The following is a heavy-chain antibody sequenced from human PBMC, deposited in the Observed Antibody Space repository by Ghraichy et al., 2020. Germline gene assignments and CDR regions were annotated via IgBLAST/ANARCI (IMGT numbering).Heavy chain of an antibody. CDR2: IYYSGST. D-gene: IGHD6-19*01. Sequence: SETLSLTCTVSGGSISSYYWSWIRQPPGKGLEWIGYIYYSGSTTYNPSLKSRVTISVDTSKNQFSLKLSSVTAADTAVYYCARTGYSSGGTFDYWGQGTLVTVSS. J-gene: IGHJ4*02. V-gene: IGHV4-59*01. CDR1: GGSISSYY. CDR3: ARTGYSSGGTFDY.